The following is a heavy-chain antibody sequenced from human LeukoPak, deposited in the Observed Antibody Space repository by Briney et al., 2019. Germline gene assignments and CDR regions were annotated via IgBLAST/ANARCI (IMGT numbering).Heavy chain of an antibody. V-gene: IGHV1-3*01. CDR2: INAGNGNT. CDR3: ARGLLWFGELSTLGY. CDR1: GYTFTNFA. D-gene: IGHD3-10*01. J-gene: IGHJ4*02. Sequence: ASVKVSCKPSGYTFTNFAIHWVRQAPGQRLEWMGWINAGNGNTKYSQNLQGRVTIAGDTSASTAYMELTSLRSEDTAVYYCARGLLWFGELSTLGYWGQGTLVTVSS.